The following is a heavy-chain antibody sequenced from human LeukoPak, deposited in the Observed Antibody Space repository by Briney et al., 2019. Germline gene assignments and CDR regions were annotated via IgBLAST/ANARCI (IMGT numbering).Heavy chain of an antibody. CDR2: ISSSSSYI. Sequence: GGSLRLSCAASGFTFSSYSMNWVRRAPGKGLEWVSSISSSSSYIYYADSVKGRFTISRDNSKNTLYLQMNSLRAEDTAVYYCAKGKSYPYYYDSSGYYTLFDYWGQGTLVTVSS. CDR3: AKGKSYPYYYDSSGYYTLFDY. J-gene: IGHJ4*02. D-gene: IGHD3-22*01. CDR1: GFTFSSYS. V-gene: IGHV3-21*04.